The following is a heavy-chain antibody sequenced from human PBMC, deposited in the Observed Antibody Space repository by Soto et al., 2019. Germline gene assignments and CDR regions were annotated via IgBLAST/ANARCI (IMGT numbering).Heavy chain of an antibody. CDR1: GVAITGNC. J-gene: IGHJ1*01. V-gene: IGHV4-4*08. CDR3: AKWTNAWYSFQN. Sequence: QVQLQESGPGLVKPSETLSLTCAVYGVAITGNCWYWVRQHPERGLEWIGYLCSTGRTGYTPSLKSRATISLDTPKNQFSLQLRSVTATDTATYFCAKWTNAWYSFQNLCQGTRVTISS. D-gene: IGHD2-8*01. CDR2: LCSTGRT.